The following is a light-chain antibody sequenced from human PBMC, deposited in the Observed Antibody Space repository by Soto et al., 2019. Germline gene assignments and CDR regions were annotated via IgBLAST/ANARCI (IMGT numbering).Light chain of an antibody. Sequence: LTQPPSASGSPGQSVTISCTGTSSDVGGYNYVSWYQQHPGKAPKLMIYEVNKRPSGVPDRFSGSKSGNTASLTVSGLQAEDEADYFCSSFAGSIFYVFGTGTKVTVL. V-gene: IGLV2-8*01. J-gene: IGLJ1*01. CDR1: SSDVGGYNY. CDR3: SSFAGSIFYV. CDR2: EVN.